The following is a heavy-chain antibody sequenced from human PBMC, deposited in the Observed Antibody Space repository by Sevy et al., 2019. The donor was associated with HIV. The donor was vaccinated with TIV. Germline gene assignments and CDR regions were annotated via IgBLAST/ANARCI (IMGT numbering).Heavy chain of an antibody. V-gene: IGHV3-66*02. CDR3: ARDGCSYGYLY. Sequence: GGSLRLSCAASGFTFSKYSMSWVRQPPGKGLEWVSVIYSGGSTYYVDSVKGRFTISRENSKNTLYLQMNSLRAEDTAVYYCARDGCSYGYLYWGQGTLVTVSS. D-gene: IGHD5-18*01. J-gene: IGHJ4*02. CDR2: IYSGGST. CDR1: GFTFSKYS.